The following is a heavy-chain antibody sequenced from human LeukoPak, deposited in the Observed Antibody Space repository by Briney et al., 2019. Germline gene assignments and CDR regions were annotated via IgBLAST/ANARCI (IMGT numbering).Heavy chain of an antibody. CDR3: ARGRYCSADICSGGDAFDI. V-gene: IGHV4-59*12. CDR2: IYYSGST. Sequence: SETLSLTCTVSGGSISSYYWSWIRQPPGKGLEWIGYIYYSGSTNYNPSLKSRVTISVGTSKNQFSLKLSSVTAADTAVYYCARGRYCSADICSGGDAFDIWGQGTMVSVSS. CDR1: GGSISSYY. D-gene: IGHD2-15*01. J-gene: IGHJ3*02.